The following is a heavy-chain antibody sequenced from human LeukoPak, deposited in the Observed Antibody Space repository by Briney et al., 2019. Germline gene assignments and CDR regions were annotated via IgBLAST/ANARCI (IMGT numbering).Heavy chain of an antibody. Sequence: GGSLRLSCAASGFTFDDYAMHWVRQAPGKGLVWVSRINSDGSSTSYADSVKGRFTISRDNAKNTLYLQMNSLRAEDTAVYYCARSGGSGWYYYYYMDVWGKGTTVTISS. D-gene: IGHD6-19*01. J-gene: IGHJ6*03. V-gene: IGHV3-74*01. CDR2: INSDGSST. CDR3: ARSGGSGWYYYYYMDV. CDR1: GFTFDDYA.